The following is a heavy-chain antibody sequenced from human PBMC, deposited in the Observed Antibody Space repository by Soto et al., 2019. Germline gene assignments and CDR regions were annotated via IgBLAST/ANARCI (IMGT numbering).Heavy chain of an antibody. CDR2: LKGDGSEK. V-gene: IGHV3-7*01. CDR1: GFTISDLW. J-gene: IGHJ6*02. Sequence: GGSLRLSCEASGFTISDLWMRWVRQAPGKGLEWVENLKGDGSEKRYVDSVRGRFTISRDKAKNSVYLQMNSLRADDTALYYCGRDEVRNGVGVWGQGIKVTVSS. CDR3: GRDEVRNGVGV.